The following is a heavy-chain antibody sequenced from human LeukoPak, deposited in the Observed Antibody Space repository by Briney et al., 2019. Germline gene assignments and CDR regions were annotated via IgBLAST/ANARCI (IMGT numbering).Heavy chain of an antibody. Sequence: SEPLSLTCAVSGGSFSDYYWSWIRQPPGKGLEWIGEINHGGDTNYNSSLQSRVTLSVDTSRNQFSLILSPVTAADTAIYFCASHKYPVQAFDVWGQGRMVTVSS. J-gene: IGHJ3*01. CDR3: ASHKYPVQAFDV. CDR2: INHGGDT. CDR1: GGSFSDYY. V-gene: IGHV4-34*01. D-gene: IGHD2-2*02.